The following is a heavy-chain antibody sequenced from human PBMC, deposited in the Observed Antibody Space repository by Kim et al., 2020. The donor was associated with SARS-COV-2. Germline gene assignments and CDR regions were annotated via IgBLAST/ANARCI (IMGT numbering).Heavy chain of an antibody. D-gene: IGHD3-10*01. CDR2: ISYDGSNK. J-gene: IGHJ6*01. CDR1: GFTFSSFA. V-gene: IGHV3-30-3*01. Sequence: GGSLRLSCAASGFTFSSFAMHWVRQAPGKGLEWVAVISYDGSNKNYADSVKGRFTISRDNSKNTLYLQMNSLRAEDTALYYCAIDPGSRLRGVTDSYSGM. CDR3: AIDPGSRLRGVTDSYSGM.